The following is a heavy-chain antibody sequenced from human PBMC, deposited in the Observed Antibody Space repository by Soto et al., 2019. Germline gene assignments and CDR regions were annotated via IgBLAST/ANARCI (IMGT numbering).Heavy chain of an antibody. CDR3: ARHTSERIQAHPYYYYGMAV. CDR2: IHYSGST. J-gene: IGHJ6*02. CDR1: GGSISSGDYY. V-gene: IGHV4-30-4*01. Sequence: SETLSLTCTVSGGSISSGDYYWSWIRQPPGKGLEWIGYIHYSGSTYHNPSLKSRVTISVDTSKNQFSLKLSSVTAADTAVYYCARHTSERIQAHPYYYYGMAVWGQGTTVPVSS. D-gene: IGHD5-18*01.